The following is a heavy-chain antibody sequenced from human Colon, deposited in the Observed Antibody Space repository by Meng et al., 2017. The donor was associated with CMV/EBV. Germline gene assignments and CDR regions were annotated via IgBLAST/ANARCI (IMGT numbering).Heavy chain of an antibody. CDR1: GFAFSSYD. V-gene: IGHV3-48*03. Sequence: GGSLRLSCAASGFAFSSYDINWVRQAPGKGLEWVSYISSSGGTVYYAGSVKGRFTISRDNVKNSLFLQMNSLRGEDTSVYYCARDGPMVRGARDYWGQGTLVTVSS. D-gene: IGHD3-10*01. J-gene: IGHJ4*02. CDR3: ARDGPMVRGARDY. CDR2: ISSSGGTV.